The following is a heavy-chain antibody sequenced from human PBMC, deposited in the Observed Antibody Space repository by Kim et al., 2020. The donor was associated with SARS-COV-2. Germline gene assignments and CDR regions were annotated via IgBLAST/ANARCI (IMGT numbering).Heavy chain of an antibody. V-gene: IGHV3-33*06. CDR3: AKDLEQQLVGQPMSYYYYGMDV. CDR1: GFTFSSYG. Sequence: GGSLRLSCAASGFTFSSYGMHWVRQAPGKGLEWVAVIWYDGSNKYYADSVKGRFTISRDNSKNTLYLQMNSLRAEDTAVYYCAKDLEQQLVGQPMSYYYYGMDVWGQGTTVTVSS. CDR2: IWYDGSNK. D-gene: IGHD6-13*01. J-gene: IGHJ6*02.